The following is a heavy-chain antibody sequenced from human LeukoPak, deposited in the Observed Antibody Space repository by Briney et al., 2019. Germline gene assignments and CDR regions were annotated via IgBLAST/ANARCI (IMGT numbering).Heavy chain of an antibody. CDR3: GVITFGGVIGG. CDR2: IYHSGST. Sequence: SETLSLTCTVSGGSISSSSYYWGWIRQPPGKGLEWIGDIYHSGSTNYNPSLKSRVTISVDKSKNQFSLKLSSVTAADTAVYYCGVITFGGVIGGWGQGTLVTVSS. V-gene: IGHV4-39*07. D-gene: IGHD3-16*02. CDR1: GGSISSSSYY. J-gene: IGHJ4*02.